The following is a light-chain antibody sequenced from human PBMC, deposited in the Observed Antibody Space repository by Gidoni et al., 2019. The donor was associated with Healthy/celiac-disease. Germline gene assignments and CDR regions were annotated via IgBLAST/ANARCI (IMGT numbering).Light chain of an antibody. CDR3: QQYGSSPAT. Sequence: EIVLTQSPGTLSLSPGERATLSCRASQSVRSSYLAWYQQKPGQAPRLLIYGASSRATGIPDMFSGSGSGTDFTLTISRLEPEDFAVYYCQQYGSSPATFGQGTKVEIK. V-gene: IGKV3-20*01. CDR2: GAS. J-gene: IGKJ1*01. CDR1: QSVRSSY.